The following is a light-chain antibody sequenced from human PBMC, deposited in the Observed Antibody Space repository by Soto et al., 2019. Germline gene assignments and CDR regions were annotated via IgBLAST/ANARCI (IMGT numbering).Light chain of an antibody. J-gene: IGLJ2*01. CDR2: DVS. CDR1: SSDVGGYNY. CDR3: SSYTSSRPLVV. Sequence: QSVLTQPASVSGSPGQSITISCTGTSSDVGGYNYVSWYQQPPGKAPKLMIYDVSNRPSGVSNRFFGSKSGNTASLTISGLEAEDEADYYCSSYTSSRPLVVFGGGTKLTVL. V-gene: IGLV2-14*01.